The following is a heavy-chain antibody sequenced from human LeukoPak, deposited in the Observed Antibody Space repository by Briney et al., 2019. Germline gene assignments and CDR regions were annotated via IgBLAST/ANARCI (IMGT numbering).Heavy chain of an antibody. J-gene: IGHJ4*02. CDR2: IYYSGST. Sequence: SETLSLTCTVPGGSISSYYGSWVRQPPGRGLEWVGYIYYSGSTNYNPSLKSRVTISVDTSKNQFSLKLSSVTAADTAVYYCARARAVAESTEIDYWGQGTLVTVSS. D-gene: IGHD6-19*01. V-gene: IGHV4-59*01. CDR1: GGSISSYY. CDR3: ARARAVAESTEIDY.